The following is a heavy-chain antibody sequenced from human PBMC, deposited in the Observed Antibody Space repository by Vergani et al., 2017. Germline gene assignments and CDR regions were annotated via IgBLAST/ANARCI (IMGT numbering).Heavy chain of an antibody. J-gene: IGHJ4*02. CDR2: ISGSGGST. CDR3: APTTSRLYYFDY. CDR1: GFTFSSYA. D-gene: IGHD4-17*01. Sequence: EVQLLESGGGLVQPGGSLRLSCAASGFTFSSYAMSWVRQAPGKGLEWVSAISGSGGSTYYADSVKGRFTISRDNSKNTLYLQMTSLRAEDTAVYYCAPTTSRLYYFDYWGQGTLVTVSS. V-gene: IGHV3-23*01.